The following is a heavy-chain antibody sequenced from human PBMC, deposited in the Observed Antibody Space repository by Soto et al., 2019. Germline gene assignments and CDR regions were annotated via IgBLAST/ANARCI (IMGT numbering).Heavy chain of an antibody. D-gene: IGHD2-15*01. J-gene: IGHJ4*02. CDR2: ISYDGSNK. CDR3: AGGQYYFDY. Sequence: QVQLVESGGGVVQPGRSLRLACAASGFPFSSYGMHWVRQAPGKGLEWVAHISYDGSNKHYTDSVTGRFTISRHNSKNMLSLQMSSLRAEDTAVYYCAGGQYYFDYCGQGTRVSVSS. V-gene: IGHV3-30*03. CDR1: GFPFSSYG.